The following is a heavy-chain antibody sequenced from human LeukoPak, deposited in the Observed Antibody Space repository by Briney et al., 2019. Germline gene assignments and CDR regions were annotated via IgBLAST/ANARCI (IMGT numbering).Heavy chain of an antibody. J-gene: IGHJ4*02. CDR1: GFTFSSYG. Sequence: GGSLRLSCAASGFTFSSYGMHWVRQAPGKGLEWVAVISYDGSNKYYADSVKGRFTISRDNSKKTLYLQMNSLRAEDTAVYYCAKQLGYCSDGSCYFPYWGQGTLVTVSS. V-gene: IGHV3-30*18. D-gene: IGHD2-15*01. CDR3: AKQLGYCSDGSCYFPY. CDR2: ISYDGSNK.